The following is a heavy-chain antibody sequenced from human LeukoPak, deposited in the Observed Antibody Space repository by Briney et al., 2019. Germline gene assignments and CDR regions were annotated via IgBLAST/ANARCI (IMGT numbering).Heavy chain of an antibody. CDR1: GYTFTSYG. D-gene: IGHD2-2*01. CDR2: ISAYNGNT. J-gene: IGHJ6*02. Sequence: SVKVSCKASGYTFTSYGISWVRQAPGQGLEWMGWISAYNGNTNYAQKLQGRVTMTTDTSTSTAYMELRSLRSDDTAVYYCARSCGSTSCFYYYYYGMDVWGQGTLVTVSS. CDR3: ARSCGSTSCFYYYYYGMDV. V-gene: IGHV1-18*01.